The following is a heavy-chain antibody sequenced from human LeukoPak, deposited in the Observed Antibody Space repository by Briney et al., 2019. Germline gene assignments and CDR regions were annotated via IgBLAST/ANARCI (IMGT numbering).Heavy chain of an antibody. CDR2: ISAYNGNT. CDR1: GYTFTSYG. D-gene: IGHD3-16*02. V-gene: IGHV1-18*01. CDR3: ARDLSRYDYVWGSYRFPFDY. J-gene: IGHJ4*02. Sequence: ASVKVSCKASGYTFTSYGISWVRQAPGQGLEWMGWISAYNGNTNYAQKLQGRVTMTTDTSTSTAYMELRSLRSDDTAVYYCARDLSRYDYVWGSYRFPFDYWGQGTLVTVSS.